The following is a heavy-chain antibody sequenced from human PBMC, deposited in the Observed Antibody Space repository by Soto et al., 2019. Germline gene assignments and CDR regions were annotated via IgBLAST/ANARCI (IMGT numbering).Heavy chain of an antibody. Sequence: SETLSLTCAVYGGSFSGYYWSWIRQPPGKGLEWIGEINHSGSTNYNPSLKSRVTISVDTSKNQFSLKLSSVTAADTAVYYCARSGYCSGGSCPQYYYYYYYGMDVWGQGTTVTVFS. CDR3: ARSGYCSGGSCPQYYYYYYYGMDV. D-gene: IGHD2-15*01. V-gene: IGHV4-34*01. J-gene: IGHJ6*02. CDR2: INHSGST. CDR1: GGSFSGYY.